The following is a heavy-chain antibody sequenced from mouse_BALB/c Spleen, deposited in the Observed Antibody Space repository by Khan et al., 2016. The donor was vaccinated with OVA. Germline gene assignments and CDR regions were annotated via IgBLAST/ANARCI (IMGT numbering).Heavy chain of an antibody. CDR2: ISSGGTYT. J-gene: IGHJ4*01. CDR1: GFIFSSYG. CDR3: TRFITTTTCDYDAMDY. D-gene: IGHD1-2*01. V-gene: IGHV5-6*01. Sequence: EVELVASGGDLVNPGGSLKLSCAASGFIFSSYGMYWVRQTPDKRLEWVATISSGGTYTYYPDSVKGRFTISRNNAKNTLSLQLSSLKCEDTAMYYFTRFITTTTCDYDAMDYWGQGTSVTVSS.